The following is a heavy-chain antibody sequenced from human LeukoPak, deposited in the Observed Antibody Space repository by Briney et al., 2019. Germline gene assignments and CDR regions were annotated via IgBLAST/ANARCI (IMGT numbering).Heavy chain of an antibody. CDR3: AKDHGSSDWYYFDY. J-gene: IGHJ4*02. Sequence: PGGSLRLSCTASGFTFSRYSMNWVRQAPGKGLEWVSSISSSSTYIYYADSVKGRFTISRDNSKNTLYLQMNTLRADDTAVYYCAKDHGSSDWYYFDYWGQGTLVTVSS. V-gene: IGHV3-21*03. D-gene: IGHD6-13*01. CDR1: GFTFSRYS. CDR2: ISSSSTYI.